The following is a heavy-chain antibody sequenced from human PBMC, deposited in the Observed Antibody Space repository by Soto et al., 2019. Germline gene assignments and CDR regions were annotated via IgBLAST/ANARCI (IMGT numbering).Heavy chain of an antibody. CDR3: ARDTLVVVVAATPYFDY. Sequence: ASVEVSCKAYGCTGNSYSIRLVRQAHGQGLEWMGWISAYNGNTNYAQKLQGRVTMTTDTSTSTAYMELRSLRSDDTAVYYCARDTLVVVVAATPYFDYSGQATLVTVSS. CDR1: GCTGNSYS. CDR2: ISAYNGNT. J-gene: IGHJ4*02. D-gene: IGHD2-15*01. V-gene: IGHV1-18*04.